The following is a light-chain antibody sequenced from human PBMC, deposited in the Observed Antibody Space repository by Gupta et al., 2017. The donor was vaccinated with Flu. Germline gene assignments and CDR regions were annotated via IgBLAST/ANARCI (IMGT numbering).Light chain of an antibody. CDR2: ENN. Sequence: SSSNIENNYVSWYQQFPGTAPELLIYENNKRPSGIPDRFSGSKSDTSATLGITGLQTGAEANYYCGTWDSSLSAWVFGGGTKVTVL. CDR1: SSNIENNY. V-gene: IGLV1-51*02. CDR3: GTWDSSLSAWV. J-gene: IGLJ3*02.